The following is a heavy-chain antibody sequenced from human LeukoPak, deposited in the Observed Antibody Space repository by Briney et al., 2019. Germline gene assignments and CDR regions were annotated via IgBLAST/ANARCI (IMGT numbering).Heavy chain of an antibody. J-gene: IGHJ4*02. V-gene: IGHV3-30*04. Sequence: GGSLRLSCSASGFIFSRYAMHWVRQAPGKGLEWVAVISYDGSHKYYVDSVKGRFTISRDNSENALYLQMNSLRGEDTAVYYCATAWGDSSGWYVGDYWGQGTLVTVSS. CDR1: GFIFSRYA. CDR3: ATAWGDSSGWYVGDY. D-gene: IGHD6-19*01. CDR2: ISYDGSHK.